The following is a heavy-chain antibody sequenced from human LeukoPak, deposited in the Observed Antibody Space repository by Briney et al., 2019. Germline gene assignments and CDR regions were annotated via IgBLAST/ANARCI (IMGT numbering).Heavy chain of an antibody. CDR1: GYTFTGYY. D-gene: IGHD5-18*01. V-gene: IGHV1-2*06. Sequence: GASVKVSCKASGYTFTGYYMHWVRQAPGQGLEWMGRINPNSGGTNYAQKFQGRVTMTRDTSISTAYMELRSLRSDDTAVYYCARGQNVDTAISYYYYYYMDVWGKGTTVTVSS. CDR2: INPNSGGT. CDR3: ARGQNVDTAISYYYYYYMDV. J-gene: IGHJ6*03.